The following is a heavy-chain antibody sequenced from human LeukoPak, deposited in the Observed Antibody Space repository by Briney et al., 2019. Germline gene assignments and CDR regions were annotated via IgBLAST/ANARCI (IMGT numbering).Heavy chain of an antibody. D-gene: IGHD3-10*01. Sequence: SETLSLTYTVSGGSISSGDYYWSWIRQPPGKGLEWIGYIYYSGSTYYNPSLKSRVTISVDTSKNQFSLKLSSVTAADTAVYYCARGSGSGSFDYWGQGTPVTVSS. J-gene: IGHJ4*02. CDR3: ARGSGSGSFDY. V-gene: IGHV4-30-4*01. CDR2: IYYSGST. CDR1: GGSISSGDYY.